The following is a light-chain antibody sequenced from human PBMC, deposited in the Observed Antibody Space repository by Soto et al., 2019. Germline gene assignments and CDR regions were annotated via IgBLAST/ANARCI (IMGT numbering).Light chain of an antibody. J-gene: IGKJ4*01. CDR2: DAS. CDR1: QSVSSY. CDR3: QQRSNWPPALT. Sequence: EIVLTQSPATLSLSPGERATLSCRASQSVSSYLAWYQQKPGQAPRLLIYDASNTATGIPARFSGSGSGTDFTLTSSSLEPEDFAVYSCQQRSNWPPALTFGGGTKVEIK. V-gene: IGKV3-11*01.